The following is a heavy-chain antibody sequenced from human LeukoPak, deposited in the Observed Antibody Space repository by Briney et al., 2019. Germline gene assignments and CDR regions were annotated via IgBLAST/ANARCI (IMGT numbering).Heavy chain of an antibody. J-gene: IGHJ4*02. D-gene: IGHD3-22*01. CDR1: GYKFGDYW. CDR2: IYPGDSDT. V-gene: IGHV5-51*01. Sequence: GESLKISCKVSGYKFGDYWIGWVRQKPGQGLERMGIIYPGDSDTRYDSSFRGQVTISVDKSISTAYLQWSSLQASDTAMYYCARQQYYDSSGYYPYYWGQGTLVTVSS. CDR3: ARQQYYDSSGYYPYY.